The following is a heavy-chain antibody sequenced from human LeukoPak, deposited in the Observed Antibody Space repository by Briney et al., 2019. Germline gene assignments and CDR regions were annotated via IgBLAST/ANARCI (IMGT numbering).Heavy chain of an antibody. D-gene: IGHD1-7*01. J-gene: IGHJ6*02. CDR3: AKYWSYRPVYYGMDV. V-gene: IGHV3-23*01. Sequence: PGGSLRLSCAASGFTFSSYAMSWVRQAPGKGLEWVSAISGSGGSTYYADSVKGRFTISRDNSKNTLYLQMNSLRAEDTAVYYCAKYWSYRPVYYGMDVWGQGTTVTVSS. CDR2: ISGSGGST. CDR1: GFTFSSYA.